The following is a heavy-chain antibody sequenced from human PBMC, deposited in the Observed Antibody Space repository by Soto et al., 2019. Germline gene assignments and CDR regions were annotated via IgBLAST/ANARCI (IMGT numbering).Heavy chain of an antibody. CDR3: ARWPQPRYTADPYAVDV. CDR1: GYTFTSYY. CDR2: INPSGGST. V-gene: IGHV1-46*01. Sequence: ASVKVSCKASGYTFTSYYMHWVRQAPGQGLEWMGIINPSGGSTSYAQKFQGRVTMTRDTSTSTVYMELSSLRSEDTAVYYCARWPQPRYTADPYAVDVWGQGTRVTVSS. D-gene: IGHD3-16*02. J-gene: IGHJ6*02.